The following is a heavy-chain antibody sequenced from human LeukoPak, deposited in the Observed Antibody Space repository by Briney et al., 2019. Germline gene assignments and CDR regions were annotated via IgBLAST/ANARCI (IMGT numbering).Heavy chain of an antibody. D-gene: IGHD6-6*01. J-gene: IGHJ4*02. CDR3: ARFIEARPKDYFDY. CDR2: IHPANSDT. V-gene: IGHV5-51*01. Sequence: GESLKISCEASGYSFTSYWIGWVRQMPGKGLEWVGIIHPANSDTRYSPSFQGRVIMSVDESINTAYLQWSSLRASDTATYYCARFIEARPKDYFDYWGQGTLATVSS. CDR1: GYSFTSYW.